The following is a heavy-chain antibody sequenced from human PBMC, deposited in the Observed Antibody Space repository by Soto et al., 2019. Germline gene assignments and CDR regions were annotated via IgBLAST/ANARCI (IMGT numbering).Heavy chain of an antibody. D-gene: IGHD3-3*01. J-gene: IGHJ3*02. Sequence: PGESLKISGKGSGYSFTSYWIGWVRQMPGKGLAWMGIIYPGDSDTRYSPSFQGPVTISADKSISTAYLQWSSLKASDTAMYYCARQDITIFGVAPYDAFDIWGQGTMVTVSS. CDR3: ARQDITIFGVAPYDAFDI. CDR2: IYPGDSDT. CDR1: GYSFTSYW. V-gene: IGHV5-51*01.